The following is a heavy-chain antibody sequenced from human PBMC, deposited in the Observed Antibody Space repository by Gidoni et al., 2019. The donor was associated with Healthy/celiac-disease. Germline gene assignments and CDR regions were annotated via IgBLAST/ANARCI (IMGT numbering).Heavy chain of an antibody. CDR2: IYHSGST. CDR3: ARSTMTTVTTFNDY. CDR1: GGPLSSSNW. D-gene: IGHD4-17*01. Sequence: QVQLQESGPGLVKPSGTLSLTCAVSGGPLSSSNWWSWVRQPPGKGLEWIGEIYHSGSTNYNPSLKSRVTIAVDKSKNQFSLKLSSVTAADTAVYYCARSTMTTVTTFNDYWGQGTLVTVSS. J-gene: IGHJ4*02. V-gene: IGHV4-4*02.